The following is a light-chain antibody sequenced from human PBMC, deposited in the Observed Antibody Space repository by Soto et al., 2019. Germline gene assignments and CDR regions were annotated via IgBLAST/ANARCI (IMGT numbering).Light chain of an antibody. CDR1: QSISRY. J-gene: IGKJ2*01. CDR2: GAY. V-gene: IGKV1-39*01. CDR3: QQSSITPYT. Sequence: DIQMTQSPSSLSASVGDTVTITCRASQSISRYLNWYQQKPGKAPKLLIQGAYPLQSGAPSRFSGHGSGTNFTLTISSLQPEDSATYYCQQSSITPYTFGQGTKVDIK.